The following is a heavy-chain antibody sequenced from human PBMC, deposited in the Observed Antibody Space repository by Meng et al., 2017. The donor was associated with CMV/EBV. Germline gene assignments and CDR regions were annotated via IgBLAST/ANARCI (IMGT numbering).Heavy chain of an antibody. J-gene: IGHJ6*02. CDR3: ARDSRDYDFWSGRRRYYYYGMDV. CDR1: GFTFSSYS. Sequence: GGSLRLSCAASGFTFSSYSMNWVRQAPGKGLEWVSSISSSSSYIYYADSVKGRFTISRDNAKNSLYLQMNSLRAEDTAVYYCARDSRDYDFWSGRRRYYYYGMDVCGQGTTVTVSS. CDR2: ISSSSSYI. V-gene: IGHV3-21*01. D-gene: IGHD3-3*01.